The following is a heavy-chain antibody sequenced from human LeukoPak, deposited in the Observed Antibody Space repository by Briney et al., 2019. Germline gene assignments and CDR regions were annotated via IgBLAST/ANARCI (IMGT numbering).Heavy chain of an antibody. D-gene: IGHD1-26*01. CDR3: AKVSGATDFDY. Sequence: ETLSLTCAVYGGSFSGYYWSWVRQAPGKGLEWVSAISGSGGSIYYADSVKGRFTISRDNSKNTLYLQMNSLRAEDTAVYYCAKVSGATDFDYWGQGTLVTVSS. CDR2: ISGSGGSI. V-gene: IGHV3-23*01. CDR1: GGSFSGYY. J-gene: IGHJ4*02.